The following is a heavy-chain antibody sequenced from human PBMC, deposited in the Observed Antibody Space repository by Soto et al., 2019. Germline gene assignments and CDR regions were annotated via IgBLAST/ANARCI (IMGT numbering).Heavy chain of an antibody. Sequence: GGSLRLSCAASRFAFTAYGKHWLRQDPGNGLEWVAVMSNDGNNQFYADSVRGRFIISRDTSKNTLFLQMTSLRPEDTAVYHVARGVCANRVCYYFCDLWGPGARVTVSP. V-gene: IGHV3-30*03. J-gene: IGHJ5*02. CDR1: RFAFTAYG. CDR3: ARGVCANRVCYYFCDL. CDR2: MSNDGNNQ. D-gene: IGHD2-8*01.